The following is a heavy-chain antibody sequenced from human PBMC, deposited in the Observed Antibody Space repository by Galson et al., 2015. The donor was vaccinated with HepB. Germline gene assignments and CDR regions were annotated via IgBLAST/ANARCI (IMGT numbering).Heavy chain of an antibody. CDR1: GYTFSSYH. J-gene: IGHJ4*02. CDR2: IWYDGSNK. CDR3: AKDLSYGDYGRYFDY. V-gene: IGHV3-33*06. D-gene: IGHD4-17*01. Sequence: SLRLSCATSGYTFSSYHIHWVRQAPGKGLEWVAVIWYDGSNKYYADSVKGRLTISRDNSKNTLYLQMNSLRAEDTAVYYCAKDLSYGDYGRYFDYWGQGTLVTVSS.